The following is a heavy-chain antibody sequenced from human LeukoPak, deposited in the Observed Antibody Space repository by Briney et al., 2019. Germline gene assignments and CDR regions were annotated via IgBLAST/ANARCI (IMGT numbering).Heavy chain of an antibody. CDR2: INYIRTT. V-gene: IGHV4-59*08. D-gene: IGHD6-13*01. CDR1: GGSISSYY. CDR3: ARSYSSSDHYYYYGMDV. Sequence: SEPLSLTCTVSGGSISSYYWNWIRQPPGKGLEWIGYINYIRTTDYNPSLKSRVTISLDTSKNRFSLKLSSVTAADTAMYYCARSYSSSDHYYYYGMDVWGQGTTVTVSS. J-gene: IGHJ6*02.